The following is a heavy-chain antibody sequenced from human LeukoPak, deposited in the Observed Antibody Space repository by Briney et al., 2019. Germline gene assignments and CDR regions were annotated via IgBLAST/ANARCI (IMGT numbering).Heavy chain of an antibody. J-gene: IGHJ4*02. V-gene: IGHV4-59*08. CDR2: IYCSGST. CDR1: GGSISSYY. Sequence: PSETLSLTCTVSGGSISSYYWSWIRQPPGKGLEWIGYIYCSGSTNYNPSLKSRVTISVDTSKNQFSLKLSSVTAADTAVYYCARRGGGGDWSYYFDYWGQGTLVTVSS. D-gene: IGHD2-21*01. CDR3: ARRGGGGDWSYYFDY.